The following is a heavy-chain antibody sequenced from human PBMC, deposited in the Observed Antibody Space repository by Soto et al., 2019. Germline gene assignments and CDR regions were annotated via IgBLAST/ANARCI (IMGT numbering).Heavy chain of an antibody. J-gene: IGHJ5*02. V-gene: IGHV1-18*01. CDR2: ISAYNGNT. CDR3: ARTITVVRGVIIRGGWFDP. CDR1: GYTFTSYG. D-gene: IGHD3-10*01. Sequence: QVQLVQSGAEVKKPGASVKVSCKASGYTFTSYGISWVRQAPGQGLEWMGWISAYNGNTNYAQKLQGRVTMTTDTSTSTAYLELRRLRSDDTAVYYCARTITVVRGVIIRGGWFDPWGQGTLVTVSS.